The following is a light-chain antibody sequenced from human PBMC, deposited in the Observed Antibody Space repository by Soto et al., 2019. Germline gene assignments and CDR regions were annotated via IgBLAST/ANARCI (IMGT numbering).Light chain of an antibody. CDR3: ETWDRNTQTV. Sequence: QSVLTQSSSASASLGSSVKLTCTLSSGHSSYIIAWHQQQPGKAPRYLMKLEGSGSYNKGSGVPDRFTGSSSEADRYLTISNLQLKSEADYYFETWDRNTQTVFGGGTQLTV. V-gene: IGLV4-60*02. J-gene: IGLJ3*02. CDR2: LEGSGSY. CDR1: SGHSSYI.